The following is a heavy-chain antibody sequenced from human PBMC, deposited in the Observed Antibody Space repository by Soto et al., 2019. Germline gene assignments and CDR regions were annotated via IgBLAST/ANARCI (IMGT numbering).Heavy chain of an antibody. V-gene: IGHV1-18*01. CDR1: GYIFSSHG. D-gene: IGHD3-10*01. Sequence: QVHLVQSGAEVKKPGASVKVSCKASGYIFSSHGISWVRQAPGRGLDWMAWSSAYNGDRNYAEDLQGRVTVTTDKSTNTAYMELRSLRSDDTAVYYCAREAFDADYIDFWGQGTLVTVSS. J-gene: IGHJ4*02. CDR2: SSAYNGDR. CDR3: AREAFDADYIDF.